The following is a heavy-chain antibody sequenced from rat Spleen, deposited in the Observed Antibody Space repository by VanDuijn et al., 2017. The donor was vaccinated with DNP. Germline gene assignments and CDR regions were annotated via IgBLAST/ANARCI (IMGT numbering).Heavy chain of an antibody. V-gene: IGHV5-25*01. CDR2: ISYDGSNT. Sequence: EVQLVETGGGLVQPGRSLKLSCAASGFTFSNYDMAWVRQAPTKGLDGVASISYDGSNTHYRDSVKGRFTISRDNAKSTLYLQMDSLRSEDTATYYCARPDYWGQGVMVTVSS. CDR3: ARPDY. J-gene: IGHJ2*01. CDR1: GFTFSNYD.